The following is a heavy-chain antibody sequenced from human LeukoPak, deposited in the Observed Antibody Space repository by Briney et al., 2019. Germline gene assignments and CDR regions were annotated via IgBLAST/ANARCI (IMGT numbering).Heavy chain of an antibody. CDR1: GYTFTSYD. Sequence: ASVKVSCKASGYTFTSYDINWVRQATGQGLEWMGWMNPNSGNTGYAQKFQGRVTMTRNTSISTAYMELSSLRSEDTAVYYCARGRGYCSSTSCYTSWFDPWGQGTLVTVSS. CDR2: MNPNSGNT. D-gene: IGHD2-2*02. J-gene: IGHJ5*02. CDR3: ARGRGYCSSTSCYTSWFDP. V-gene: IGHV1-8*01.